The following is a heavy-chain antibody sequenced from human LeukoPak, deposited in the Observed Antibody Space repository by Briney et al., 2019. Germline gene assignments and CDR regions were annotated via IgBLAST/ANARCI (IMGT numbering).Heavy chain of an antibody. J-gene: IGHJ4*02. V-gene: IGHV3-21*01. CDR2: ISSSSSNI. CDR1: GFDFSTYY. CDR3: ARDAGTYDWSGGYFDC. Sequence: PGGSLRLSCAASGFDFSTYYLNWVRQAPGKGLEWVSSISSSSSNIFYSDLVNGRFTISRDNAKNSMYLHMNSLRAEDTAVYYCARDAGTYDWSGGYFDCWGQGTLVTVSS. D-gene: IGHD3-10*01.